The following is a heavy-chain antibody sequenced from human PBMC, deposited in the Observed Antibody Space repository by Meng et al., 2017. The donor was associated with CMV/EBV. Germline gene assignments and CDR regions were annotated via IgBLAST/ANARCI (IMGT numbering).Heavy chain of an antibody. V-gene: IGHV3-66*02. D-gene: IGHD6-6*01. Sequence: GESLKISCVASGFTVSSNYMSWVRQAPGKGLEWVSVIYSGGSTYYADSVKGRFTISRDNSKNTLYLQMNSLRAEDTAVYYCASGTSSSPWGIFYYYYGMDVWGQGTTVTVSS. CDR3: ASGTSSSPWGIFYYYYGMDV. CDR2: IYSGGST. CDR1: GFTVSSNY. J-gene: IGHJ6*02.